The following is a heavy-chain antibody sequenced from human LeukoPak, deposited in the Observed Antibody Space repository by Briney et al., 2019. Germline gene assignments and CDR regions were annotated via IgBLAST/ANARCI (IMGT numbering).Heavy chain of an antibody. CDR3: ARFSGPGMQHYYYYMDV. Sequence: GGSLRLSCAASGFSVSMKHMTWVRQAPGKGLEWDSVIFSGGTTYYADSVKGRFTVSRDNSKNMMYLQMNSLRAEDAAVYYCARFSGPGMQHYYYYMDVWGTGTTVTVSS. CDR2: IFSGGTT. D-gene: IGHD3-10*01. J-gene: IGHJ6*03. V-gene: IGHV3-53*01. CDR1: GFSVSMKH.